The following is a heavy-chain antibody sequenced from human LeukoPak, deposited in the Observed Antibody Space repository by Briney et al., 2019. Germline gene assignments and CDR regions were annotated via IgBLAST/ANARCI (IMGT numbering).Heavy chain of an antibody. V-gene: IGHV4-39*01. D-gene: IGHD5-12*01. Sequence: SQTLSLTCTVSGGSISSADYYWSWIRQAPGKGLEWIGNIYDSGTTHYNPSLKSRVTISGDTSKNQFSLKLNSVTAADTAIYYCATHRRSGSGGSENAFEIWGQGTMVTVSS. J-gene: IGHJ3*02. CDR1: GGSISSADYY. CDR3: ATHRRSGSGGSENAFEI. CDR2: IYDSGTT.